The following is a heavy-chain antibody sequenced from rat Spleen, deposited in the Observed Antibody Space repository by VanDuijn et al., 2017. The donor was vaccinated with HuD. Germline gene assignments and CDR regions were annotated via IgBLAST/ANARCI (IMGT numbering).Heavy chain of an antibody. J-gene: IGHJ4*01. CDR2: ITYDGGNT. Sequence: EVHLVESGGDLVQPGRSLKLSCAASGFTFSSFAMTWVRQAPTKGLEWVASITYDGGNTYYRDSVKGRFTISRDNAKSSLFLQMDSLRSEDTSTYYCAKAIMYTTDYYYGVMDAWGQGASVTVSS. CDR3: AKAIMYTTDYYYGVMDA. CDR1: GFTFSSFA. V-gene: IGHV5-29*01. D-gene: IGHD1-6*01.